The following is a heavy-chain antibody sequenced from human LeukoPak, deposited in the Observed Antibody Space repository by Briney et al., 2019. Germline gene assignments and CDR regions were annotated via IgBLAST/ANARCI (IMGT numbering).Heavy chain of an antibody. J-gene: IGHJ4*02. D-gene: IGHD3-10*01. Sequence: GGSLRLSCAASGFTFSNYDMHWIRQAPGKGLEWVAFIWSDGSNKYYADSVKGRFTISRDYSKNTLYLQMNSLRAEDTAVYYCAKSLSSRGLIIPKTSRYFDYWGQGTLVTVSS. CDR2: IWSDGSNK. CDR1: GFTFSNYD. CDR3: AKSLSSRGLIIPKTSRYFDY. V-gene: IGHV3-30*02.